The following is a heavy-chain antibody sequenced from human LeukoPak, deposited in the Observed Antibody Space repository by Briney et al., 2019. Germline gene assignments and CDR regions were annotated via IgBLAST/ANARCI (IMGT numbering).Heavy chain of an antibody. CDR1: GYTFTGYY. D-gene: IGHD3-10*01. V-gene: IGHV1-2*06. CDR3: ARGYGSGKYMDV. J-gene: IGHJ6*03. Sequence: APVKVSCKASGYTFTGYYMHWVRQAPGQGLEWMGRINPNSGGTNYAQKFQGRVTMTRDTSISTAYMELSRLRSDDTAVYYCARGYGSGKYMDVWDKGTTITVSS. CDR2: INPNSGGT.